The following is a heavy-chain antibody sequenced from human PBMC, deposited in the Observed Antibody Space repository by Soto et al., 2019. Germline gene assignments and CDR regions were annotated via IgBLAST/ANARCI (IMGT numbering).Heavy chain of an antibody. V-gene: IGHV3-48*02. CDR3: ARDRRVRPLWLYYDRSRFDY. D-gene: IGHD3-22*01. CDR2: ISSSSSTI. J-gene: IGHJ4*02. CDR1: GFTFSSYS. Sequence: PGGSLRLSCAASGFTFSSYSMNWVRQAPGKGLEWVSYISSSSSTIYYADSVKGRFTISRDNAKNSLYLQMNSLRDEDTAVYYCARDRRVRPLWLYYDRSRFDYWGQGTLVTVSS.